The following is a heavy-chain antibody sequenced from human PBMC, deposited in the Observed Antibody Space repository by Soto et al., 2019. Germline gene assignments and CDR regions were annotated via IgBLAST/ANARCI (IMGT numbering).Heavy chain of an antibody. CDR2: IGTHADTT. CDR3: ARPYVEVAVNDAFDI. CDR1: GFTFSTYA. D-gene: IGHD3-16*01. V-gene: IGHV3-23*01. J-gene: IGHJ3*02. Sequence: EVQLLESGGGLVQPGGSLRLSCAASGFTFSTYALTWVRQAPGKGLEWVSSIGTHADTTYYVDSVKGRFSNSRDNSKNTVYLQMSSLSAEDTAVYYCARPYVEVAVNDAFDIWGRGTMVTVSS.